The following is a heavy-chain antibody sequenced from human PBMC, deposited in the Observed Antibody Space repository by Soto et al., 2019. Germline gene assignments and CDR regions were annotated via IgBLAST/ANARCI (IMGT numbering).Heavy chain of an antibody. Sequence: ASVKVSCKASGYTFTGYYMHWVRQAPGQGLEWMGWINPNSGGTNYAQKFQGWVTMTRDTSISTAYMELSRLRSDDTAVYYCARGNPYCSSTSCLGDYYYYYMDVWGKGTTVIGSS. V-gene: IGHV1-2*04. CDR2: INPNSGGT. CDR3: ARGNPYCSSTSCLGDYYYYYMDV. CDR1: GYTFTGYY. J-gene: IGHJ6*03. D-gene: IGHD2-2*01.